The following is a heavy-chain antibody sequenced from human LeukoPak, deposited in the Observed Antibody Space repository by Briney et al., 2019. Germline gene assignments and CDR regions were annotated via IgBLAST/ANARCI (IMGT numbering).Heavy chain of an antibody. Sequence: SETLSLTCTVSGGSINNYYWSWIRQPAGKGLEWIGLIYSSGSTSYNPSLKSRVTMSVDTSKKQFSLRLSSVSAADTAVYYCARTPIYYFDNSGYYNWGQGTLVTVSS. CDR2: IYSSGST. D-gene: IGHD3-22*01. V-gene: IGHV4-4*07. CDR1: GGSINNYY. J-gene: IGHJ4*02. CDR3: ARTPIYYFDNSGYYN.